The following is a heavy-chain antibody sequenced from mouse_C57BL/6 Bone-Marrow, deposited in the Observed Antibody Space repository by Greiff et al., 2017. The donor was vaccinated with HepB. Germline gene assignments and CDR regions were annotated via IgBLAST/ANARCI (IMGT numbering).Heavy chain of an antibody. D-gene: IGHD2-3*01. V-gene: IGHV10-1*01. CDR3: VGHLLDGYHYFDY. Sequence: EVKLVESGGGLVQPKGSLKLSCAASGFSFNTYAMNWVRQAPGKGLEWVARIRSKSNNYATYYADSGKDRFTISRDDSESMLYLQMNNLKTEDTAMYYCVGHLLDGYHYFDYWGQGTTLTVSS. CDR1: GFSFNTYA. J-gene: IGHJ2*01. CDR2: IRSKSNNYAT.